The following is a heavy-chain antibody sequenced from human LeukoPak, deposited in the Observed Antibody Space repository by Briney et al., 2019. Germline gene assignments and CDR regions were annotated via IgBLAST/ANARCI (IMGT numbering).Heavy chain of an antibody. CDR3: ASRSGEWLLSYYMDV. J-gene: IGHJ6*03. CDR2: ISSSSSYI. CDR1: GFTFSSYS. D-gene: IGHD3-3*01. Sequence: GGSLRLSCAASGFTFSSYSMNWVRQAPGKGLEWVSSISSSSSYINYADSVKGRFTISRDNAKNSLYLQMNSLRAEDTAVYYCASRSGEWLLSYYMDVWGKGTTVTVSS. V-gene: IGHV3-21*01.